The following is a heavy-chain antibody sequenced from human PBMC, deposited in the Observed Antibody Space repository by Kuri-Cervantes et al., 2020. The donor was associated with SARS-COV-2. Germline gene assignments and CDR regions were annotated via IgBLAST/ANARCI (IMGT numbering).Heavy chain of an antibody. CDR1: GGSFSSSY. J-gene: IGHJ6*02. CDR3: ARGKRVGYCSGGSCYSGRSINYYYGMDV. Sequence: SQTLSLTCAVYGGSFSSSYWSWIRQPPGKGLEWIGEINHSGSTNYNPSLKSRVTISEDTSKNQFSLKLTSVTAADTAAYYCARGKRVGYCSGGSCYSGRSINYYYGMDVWGQGTTVTVSS. D-gene: IGHD2-15*01. V-gene: IGHV4-34*01. CDR2: INHSGST.